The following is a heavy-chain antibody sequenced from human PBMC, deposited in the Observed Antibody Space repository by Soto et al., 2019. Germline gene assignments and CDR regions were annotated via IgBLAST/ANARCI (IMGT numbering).Heavy chain of an antibody. CDR1: GFTFSDYY. D-gene: IGHD3-10*01. CDR3: ARDTVRLWFGELPNYYYYGMDV. V-gene: IGHV3-11*05. J-gene: IGHJ6*02. CDR2: ISSSSSYT. Sequence: GGSLRLSCAASGFTFSDYYMSWIRQAPGKGLEWVSYISSSSSYTNYADSVKGRFTISRDNAKNSLYLQMNSLRAEDTAVYYCARDTVRLWFGELPNYYYYGMDVWGQGTTVTVSS.